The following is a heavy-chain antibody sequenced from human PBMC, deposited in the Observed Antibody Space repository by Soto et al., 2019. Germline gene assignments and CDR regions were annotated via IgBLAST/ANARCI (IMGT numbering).Heavy chain of an antibody. V-gene: IGHV1-69*01. D-gene: IGHD2-2*01. Sequence: QVQLVQSGAEVKKPGSSVKVSCKASGGTFSSYAISWVRQSPGQGLEWMGGIIPISGTANYAQKFQGRVTITADESTSTAYMELSSLRSADTAVYYCARSQGSSTSLEIYYYYYYGMDVWGQGTTFTVSS. CDR2: IIPISGTA. J-gene: IGHJ6*02. CDR1: GGTFSSYA. CDR3: ARSQGSSTSLEIYYYYYYGMDV.